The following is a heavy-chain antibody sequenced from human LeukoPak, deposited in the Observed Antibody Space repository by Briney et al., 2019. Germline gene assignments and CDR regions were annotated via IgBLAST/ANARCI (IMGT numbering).Heavy chain of an antibody. V-gene: IGHV4-34*01. CDR2: INHSGST. D-gene: IGHD3-10*01. J-gene: IGHJ5*02. Sequence: KPSETLSLTCAVYGGSFSGYYWSWICQPPGKGLEWIGEINHSGSTNNNPSLKSRVTISVDTSKNQFSLKLSSVTAADTAVYYCARGSLDYYYGPFDPWSQGTLVTVSS. CDR1: GGSFSGYY. CDR3: ARGSLDYYYGPFDP.